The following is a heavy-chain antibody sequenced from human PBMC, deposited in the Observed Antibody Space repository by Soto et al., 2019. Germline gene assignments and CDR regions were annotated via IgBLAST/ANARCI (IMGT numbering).Heavy chain of an antibody. V-gene: IGHV3-30*18. CDR3: AKGGRAYCGGDCRYYFDY. D-gene: IGHD2-21*02. J-gene: IGHJ4*02. CDR1: GFTFSSYG. CDR2: ISYDGSNK. Sequence: PGGSLRLSCAASGFTFSSYGMHWVRQAPGKGLEWVAVISYDGSNKYYADSVKGRFTISRDNSKNTLYLQMNSLRAEDTAVYYCAKGGRAYCGGDCRYYFDYWGQGTLVTVSS.